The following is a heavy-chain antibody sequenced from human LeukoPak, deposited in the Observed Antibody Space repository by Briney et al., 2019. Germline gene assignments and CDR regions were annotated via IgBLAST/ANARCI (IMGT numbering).Heavy chain of an antibody. J-gene: IGHJ6*02. CDR2: ISYDGSNK. CDR3: AGGDLYCSSTSCPPYHYYYYGMDV. Sequence: GGSLRLSCAASGFTFSSYAMHWVRQAPGKGLEWVAVISYDGSNKYYADSVKGRFTISRDNSKNTLYLQMNSLRAEDTAVYYCAGGDLYCSSTSCPPYHYYYYGMDVWGQGTTVTVSS. V-gene: IGHV3-30-3*01. D-gene: IGHD2-2*01. CDR1: GFTFSSYA.